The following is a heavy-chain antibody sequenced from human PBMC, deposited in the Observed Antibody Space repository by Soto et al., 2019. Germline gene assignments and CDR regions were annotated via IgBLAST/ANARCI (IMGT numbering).Heavy chain of an antibody. J-gene: IGHJ4*02. Sequence: SQTLSLTCVISGESVSNNSAAWNWIRQSPSRGLEWLGRTYYRSKWYNEYALSVKSRITINPDTSKNQFSLQLNSVTPDDTAVYYCAREYNTGWSTWGQGTLVTVSS. CDR2: TYYRSKWYN. CDR1: GESVSNNSAA. V-gene: IGHV6-1*01. D-gene: IGHD6-19*01. CDR3: AREYNTGWST.